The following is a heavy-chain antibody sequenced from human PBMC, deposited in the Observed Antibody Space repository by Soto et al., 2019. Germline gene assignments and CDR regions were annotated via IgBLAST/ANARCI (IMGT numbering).Heavy chain of an antibody. J-gene: IGHJ5*02. D-gene: IGHD6-19*01. V-gene: IGHV3-7*01. Sequence: EVQLVESGGGLVQPGGSLRLSCAASGFTFSSYWMSWVRQAPGKGLEWGANIKQDGSEKYYVDSVKGRFTISRDNAKNSLYLQMNSLRAEDTDVYYCARDIAVAANWFDPWGQGTLVTVSS. CDR3: ARDIAVAANWFDP. CDR1: GFTFSSYW. CDR2: IKQDGSEK.